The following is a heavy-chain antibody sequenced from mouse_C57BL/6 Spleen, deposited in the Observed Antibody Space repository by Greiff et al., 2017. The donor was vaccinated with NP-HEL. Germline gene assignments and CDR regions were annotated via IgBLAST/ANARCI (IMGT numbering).Heavy chain of an antibody. D-gene: IGHD1-1*01. CDR3: ARSKLRNFDV. CDR2: INPNNGGT. CDR1: GYTFTDYY. Sequence: EVQLQQSGPELVKPGASVKISCKASGYTFTDYYMNWVKQSHGKSLEWIGDINPNNGGTSYNQKFKGKATLTVDKSSSTAYMELRSLTSEDSAVYYCARSKLRNFDVWGTGTTVTVSS. J-gene: IGHJ1*03. V-gene: IGHV1-26*01.